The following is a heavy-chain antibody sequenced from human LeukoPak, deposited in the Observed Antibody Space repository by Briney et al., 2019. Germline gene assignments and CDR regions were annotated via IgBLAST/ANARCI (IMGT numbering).Heavy chain of an antibody. CDR2: ISDTGGST. J-gene: IGHJ4*02. V-gene: IGHV3-23*01. CDR3: AKAPMEDSWYIHFDY. Sequence: PGGSLRLSCTASGFTFSTYAMGWVRQAPGKGLEWVSAISDTGGSTYYADSVKGRFTISRDNSKDTLYVQMNSLRAEDTAVYYCAKAPMEDSWYIHFDYWGQGTLVTVSS. D-gene: IGHD6-13*01. CDR1: GFTFSTYA.